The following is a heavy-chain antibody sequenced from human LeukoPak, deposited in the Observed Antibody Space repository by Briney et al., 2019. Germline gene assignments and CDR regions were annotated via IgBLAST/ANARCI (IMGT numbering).Heavy chain of an antibody. V-gene: IGHV4-61*02. D-gene: IGHD3-22*01. Sequence: SETLSLTCTVSGGSISSGSYYWSWIRQPAGKGLEWIGRIYTSGSTNYNPPLKSRVTISVDTSKNQFSLKLSSVTAADTAVYYCARGPYDSSGYYYGNRWFDPWGQGTLVTVSS. CDR1: GGSISSGSYY. CDR3: ARGPYDSSGYYYGNRWFDP. J-gene: IGHJ5*02. CDR2: IYTSGST.